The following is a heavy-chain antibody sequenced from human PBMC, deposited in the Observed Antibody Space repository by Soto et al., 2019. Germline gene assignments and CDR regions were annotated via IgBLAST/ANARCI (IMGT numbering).Heavy chain of an antibody. V-gene: IGHV3-30-3*01. D-gene: IGHD5-18*01. CDR3: ARRGYSYGIDY. CDR1: GFTFSSYA. Sequence: QVQLVESGGGVVQPGGSLRLSCAASGFTFSSYAMHWVRQAPGKGLEWVAVISYDGSNKYYADSVKGRFTISRDNSKNTLYLQMNSLRAEDTAVYYCARRGYSYGIDYWGQGTLVTVSS. CDR2: ISYDGSNK. J-gene: IGHJ4*02.